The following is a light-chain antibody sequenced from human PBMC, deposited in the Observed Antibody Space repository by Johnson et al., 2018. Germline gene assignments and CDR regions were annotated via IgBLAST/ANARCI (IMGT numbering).Light chain of an antibody. CDR3: GTWDSSLSAGNV. CDR2: ENN. CDR1: SSNIGNNY. J-gene: IGLJ1*01. V-gene: IGLV1-51*02. Sequence: QSVLTQAPSVSAAPGQKVTISCSGSSSNIGNNYVSWYQQLPGTAPKLLIYENNKRPSGIPDRFSGSKSGTSATLGITGLQTWDEADYYCGTWDSSLSAGNVFGTGTKVTVL.